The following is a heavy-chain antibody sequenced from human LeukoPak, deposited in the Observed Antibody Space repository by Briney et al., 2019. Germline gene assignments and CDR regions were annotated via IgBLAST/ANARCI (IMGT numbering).Heavy chain of an antibody. CDR2: ISSSGSTI. CDR1: GFTFSDYY. Sequence: GGSLRLSCAASGFTFSDYYMSWIRQAPGKGLEWVSYISSSGSTIYYADSVKGRFTISRDNAKNSLYLQMNSLRAEDTAVYYCARDRNPQYHYDSSGYFGDAFDIWGQGTMVTVSS. J-gene: IGHJ3*02. CDR3: ARDRNPQYHYDSSGYFGDAFDI. V-gene: IGHV3-11*04. D-gene: IGHD3-22*01.